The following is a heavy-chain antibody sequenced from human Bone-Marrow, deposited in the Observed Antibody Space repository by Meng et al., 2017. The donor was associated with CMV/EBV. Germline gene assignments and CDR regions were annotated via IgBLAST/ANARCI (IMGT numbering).Heavy chain of an antibody. D-gene: IGHD6-13*01. CDR2: TYYRSKWYN. V-gene: IGHV6-1*01. J-gene: IGHJ6*02. CDR1: GDSVSSNSAA. Sequence: SCAISGDSVSSNSAAWNWIRQSPSRGLEWLGRTYYRSKWYNDYAVSVKSRITINPDTSKNQFSLQLNSVTPEDTAVYYCARDRVAAAGKYYYYYYGMDVCGQGTTVTVSS. CDR3: ARDRVAAAGKYYYYYYGMDV.